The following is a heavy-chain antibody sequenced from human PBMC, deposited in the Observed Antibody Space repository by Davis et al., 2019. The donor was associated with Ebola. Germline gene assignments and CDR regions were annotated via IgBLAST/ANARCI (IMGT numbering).Heavy chain of an antibody. D-gene: IGHD6-13*01. Sequence: PGGSLRLSCAASGFTFSSYAMSWVRQAPGKGLEWVSAISGSGGSTYYADSVKGRFTISRDNSKNTLYLQMNSLRAEDTAVYYCAKSPSRGYSSSWYYFDYWGQGTLVTVSS. V-gene: IGHV3-23*01. CDR1: GFTFSSYA. J-gene: IGHJ4*02. CDR2: ISGSGGST. CDR3: AKSPSRGYSSSWYYFDY.